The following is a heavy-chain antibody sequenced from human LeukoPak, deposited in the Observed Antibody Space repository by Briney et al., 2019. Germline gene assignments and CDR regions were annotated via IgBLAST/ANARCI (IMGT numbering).Heavy chain of an antibody. CDR2: VKHDGSET. J-gene: IGHJ4*02. D-gene: IGHD2-2*01. CDR1: GFTFSSYW. Sequence: PGGSLRLSCAASGFTFSSYWLTWVRQAPGKGLEWVANVKHDGSETHYVDPVKGRFTISRDNAKNSLYLQMDNLRAEDTAVYFCARVRGGVPAAICCDYWGQGTLVTVSS. V-gene: IGHV3-7*01. CDR3: ARVRGGVPAAICCDY.